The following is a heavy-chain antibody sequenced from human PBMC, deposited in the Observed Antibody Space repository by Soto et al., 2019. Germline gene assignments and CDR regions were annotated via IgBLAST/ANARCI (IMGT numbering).Heavy chain of an antibody. CDR2: INHSGST. Sequence: QVQLQQWGAGLLKPSETLSLTCAVYGGSFSGYYWSWIRQPPGKGLEWIGEINHSGSTNYNPSLKSRVTISVDTSKNQFSLKLSSVTAADTAVYYCARGTHHNWFDPWGQGTLVTVSS. V-gene: IGHV4-34*01. CDR1: GGSFSGYY. J-gene: IGHJ5*02. CDR3: ARGTHHNWFDP.